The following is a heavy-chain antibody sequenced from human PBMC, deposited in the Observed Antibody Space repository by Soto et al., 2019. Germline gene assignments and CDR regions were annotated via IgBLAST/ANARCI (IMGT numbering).Heavy chain of an antibody. CDR2: INHSGST. V-gene: IGHV4-34*01. CDR3: ARGRSSAAAGTDFDY. CDR1: GGSFSGYY. J-gene: IGHJ4*02. D-gene: IGHD6-13*01. Sequence: SETLSLTCAVYGGSFSGYYWSWIRQPPGKGLEWIGEINHSGSTNYNPSLKSRVTISVDTSKNQFSLKLSSVTAADTAVYYCARGRSSAAAGTDFDYWGQGTLVTVSS.